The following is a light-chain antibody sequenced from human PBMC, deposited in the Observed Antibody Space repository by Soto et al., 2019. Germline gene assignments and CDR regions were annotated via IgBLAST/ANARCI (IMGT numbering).Light chain of an antibody. CDR1: QSVSSN. J-gene: IGKJ1*01. CDR3: QQYNNWPPWT. Sequence: EIVMTQSPATLSVSPGERATLSCRASQSVSSNLAWYQQNPGHAPRLLIYGASTRATGIPARFSGSGSGTEFTLTISSLQSEDFAVYYCQQYNNWPPWTFGQGTKVEIK. V-gene: IGKV3-15*01. CDR2: GAS.